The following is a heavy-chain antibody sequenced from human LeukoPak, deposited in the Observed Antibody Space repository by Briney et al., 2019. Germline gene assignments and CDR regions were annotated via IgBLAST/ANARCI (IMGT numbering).Heavy chain of an antibody. V-gene: IGHV1-2*02. J-gene: IGHJ3*02. Sequence: ASVKVSCKASGYTFTGYYIYWVRQAPGQGLEWMGWINPNSGGTTHAQKFQGRVTVPRDTSISTAYMELSRLTADDTAMYYCARGIGRHAVDMWGQGTMVTVSS. CDR3: ARGIGRHAVDM. D-gene: IGHD2-15*01. CDR2: INPNSGGT. CDR1: GYTFTGYY.